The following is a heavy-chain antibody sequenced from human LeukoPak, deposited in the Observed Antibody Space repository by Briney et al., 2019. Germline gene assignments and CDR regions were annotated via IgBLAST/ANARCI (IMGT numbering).Heavy chain of an antibody. CDR2: ISNGKT. CDR3: AKRGVVIRVILVGFHKEAYYFDS. D-gene: IGHD3-22*01. V-gene: IGHV3-23*01. Sequence: GGSLRLSCAASGFPFSSHAMSWVRQPPGKGLEWVSAISNGKTYYADSVKGRFTISRDNPKNTLYLQMNSLRVEDTAVYFCAKRGVVIRVILVGFHKEAYYFDSWGQGALVTVSS. CDR1: GFPFSSHA. J-gene: IGHJ4*02.